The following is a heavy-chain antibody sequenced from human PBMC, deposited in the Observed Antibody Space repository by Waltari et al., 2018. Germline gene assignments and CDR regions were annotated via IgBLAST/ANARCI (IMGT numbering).Heavy chain of an antibody. J-gene: IGHJ1*01. CDR1: GGSFGGYY. CDR2: INHSGST. V-gene: IGHV4-34*01. Sequence: QVQLQQWGAGLLTPSETLSLTCAVYGGSFGGYYWSWIRQPPGTGLEWIGEINHSGSTNYNPSLKSRVTISVDTSKNQFSLKLSSVTAADTAVYYCARGHPGWRCSGGSCYSVPEYFQHWGQGTLVTVSS. D-gene: IGHD2-15*01. CDR3: ARGHPGWRCSGGSCYSVPEYFQH.